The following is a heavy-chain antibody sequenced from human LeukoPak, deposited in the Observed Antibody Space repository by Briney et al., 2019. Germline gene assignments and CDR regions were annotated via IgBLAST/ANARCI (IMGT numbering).Heavy chain of an antibody. V-gene: IGHV3-33*01. CDR3: ARDSPQLDFDY. D-gene: IGHD6-13*01. CDR2: IWYDGSNK. Sequence: GGSLRLSCAASGFTFSSYGMHWVRQAPGKELEWAAVIWYDGSNKYYADSVKGRFTISRDNSKNTLYLQMNSLRAEDTAVYYCARDSPQLDFDYWGQGTLVTVSS. CDR1: GFTFSSYG. J-gene: IGHJ4*02.